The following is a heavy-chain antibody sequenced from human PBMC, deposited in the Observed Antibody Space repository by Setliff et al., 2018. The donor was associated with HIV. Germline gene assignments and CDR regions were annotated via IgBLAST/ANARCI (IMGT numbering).Heavy chain of an antibody. D-gene: IGHD2-15*01. V-gene: IGHV3-23*01. Sequence: GGSLRLSCAASGFTFSSYAMSWVRQAPGKGLEWVSGISGSGGSTYYADSVKGRLTITKDTSKNQVVLTMTNMDPVDTATYYCAHSPEFYSSIVWGQGTLVTVSS. CDR2: ISGSGGST. J-gene: IGHJ4*02. CDR1: GFTFSSYA. CDR3: AHSPEFYSSIV.